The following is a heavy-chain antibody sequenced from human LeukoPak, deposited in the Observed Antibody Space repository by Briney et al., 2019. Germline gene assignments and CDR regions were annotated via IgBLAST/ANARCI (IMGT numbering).Heavy chain of an antibody. J-gene: IGHJ3*01. CDR2: ISTYNGNT. CDR3: ARDFVGGSYYP. D-gene: IGHD1-26*01. CDR1: GYTFTSYD. V-gene: IGHV1-18*01. Sequence: ASVKVSCKASGYTFTSYDISWVRQAPGQGLEWMGWISTYNGNTNYPQKLQGRVTMTTDTSTSTAYMELRSLRSDDTAVYYCARDFVGGSYYPWGQGTMVTVSS.